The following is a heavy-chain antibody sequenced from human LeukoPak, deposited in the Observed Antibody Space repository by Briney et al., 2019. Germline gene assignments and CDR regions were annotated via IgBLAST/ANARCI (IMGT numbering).Heavy chain of an antibody. CDR3: ARDFPTTIFLFDP. CDR1: GGSISSSSYC. Sequence: SETLSLTCTVSGGSISSSSYCWGWIRQPPGKGLEWIGSIYYSGSTYYNPSLKSRVTISVDTSKNQFSLKLSSVTAADTAVYYCARDFPTTIFLFDPWGQGTLVTVSS. D-gene: IGHD3-3*01. J-gene: IGHJ5*02. CDR2: IYYSGST. V-gene: IGHV4-39*07.